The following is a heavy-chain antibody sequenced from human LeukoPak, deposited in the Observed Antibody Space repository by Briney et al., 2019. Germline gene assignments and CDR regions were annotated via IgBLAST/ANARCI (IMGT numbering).Heavy chain of an antibody. D-gene: IGHD3-10*01. Sequence: GGSLRLSCAASGFTFSSYGMHWVRQAPGKGLEWVAFIRSDGSNKYYADSVKGRFTISRDNSKNTLYLQINSLRAEDTAVYYCAGGGFGEAYYYYYYMDVWGKGTTVTVSS. CDR1: GFTFSSYG. J-gene: IGHJ6*03. V-gene: IGHV3-30*02. CDR2: IRSDGSNK. CDR3: AGGGFGEAYYYYYYMDV.